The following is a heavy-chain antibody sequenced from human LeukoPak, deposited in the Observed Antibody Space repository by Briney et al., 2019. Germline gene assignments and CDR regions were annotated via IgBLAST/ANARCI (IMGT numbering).Heavy chain of an antibody. J-gene: IGHJ4*02. CDR2: IYDSVIT. D-gene: IGHD3-22*01. Sequence: SETLSLTCTVSGGSISDYYWTWIRQSPGKGLEWIGHIYDSVITKYNPSLKSRVSISVDTSKNQFSLKLSSVTAADTAVYYCARAERYYDSSGFDYWGQGTLVTVSS. V-gene: IGHV4-59*01. CDR1: GGSISDYY. CDR3: ARAERYYDSSGFDY.